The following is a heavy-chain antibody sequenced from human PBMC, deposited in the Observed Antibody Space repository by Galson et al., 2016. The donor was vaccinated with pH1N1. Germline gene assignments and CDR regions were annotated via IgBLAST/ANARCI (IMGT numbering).Heavy chain of an antibody. D-gene: IGHD2-2*01. J-gene: IGHJ3*02. CDR2: IYYSGDT. V-gene: IGHV4-30-4*01. CDR1: DGSIKSDDYH. CDR3: ARDPRTSTSRGAFDM. Sequence: LSLTCTVSDGSIKSDDYHWSWIRQSPGKGLEWIGYIYYSGDTYYNPSLKSRLIMSIDKSKNQFSLSLGSVTAADTAIYYCARDPRTSTSRGAFDMWGQGTMVIVSS.